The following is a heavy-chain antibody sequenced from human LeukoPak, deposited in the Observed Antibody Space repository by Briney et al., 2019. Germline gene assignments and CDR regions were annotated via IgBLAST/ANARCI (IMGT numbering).Heavy chain of an antibody. CDR3: ARDQGRSRRYSSGWEDYYYYG. CDR1: GFTFSSYA. Sequence: GGSLRLSCAASGFTFSSYAMHWVRQAPGKGLEWVAVISYDGSNKYYADSVKGRFTISRDNSKNTLYLQMNSLRAEDTAVYYCARDQGRSRRYSSGWEDYYYYG. D-gene: IGHD6-19*01. CDR2: ISYDGSNK. J-gene: IGHJ6*01. V-gene: IGHV3-30*04.